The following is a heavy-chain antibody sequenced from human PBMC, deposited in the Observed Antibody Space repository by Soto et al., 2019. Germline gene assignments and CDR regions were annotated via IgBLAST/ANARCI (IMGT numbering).Heavy chain of an antibody. J-gene: IGHJ5*02. D-gene: IGHD3-3*01. V-gene: IGHV1-8*01. Sequence: ASVKVSCKASGDTFTSYDINWVRQATGQGLEWMGWMNPNSGNTGYAQKFQGRVTMTRNTSISTAYMELSSLRSEDTAVYYCARVYFWSGYSYENWFDPWGQGTLVTVSS. CDR2: MNPNSGNT. CDR3: ARVYFWSGYSYENWFDP. CDR1: GDTFTSYD.